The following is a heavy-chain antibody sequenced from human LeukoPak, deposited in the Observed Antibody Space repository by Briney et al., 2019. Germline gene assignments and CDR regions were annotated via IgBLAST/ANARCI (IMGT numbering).Heavy chain of an antibody. V-gene: IGHV3-23*01. D-gene: IGHD2-21*02. Sequence: GGSLRLSCAASGFSFSNYGMNWVRQAPGKGLEWVSGISGRGVSTYYADSLKGRFTASRDNSKNTVFLQMNSLRAEDTAVYYCAKTVVVTGNPRAFDIWGQGTMVTVSS. CDR1: GFSFSNYG. J-gene: IGHJ3*02. CDR3: AKTVVVTGNPRAFDI. CDR2: ISGRGVST.